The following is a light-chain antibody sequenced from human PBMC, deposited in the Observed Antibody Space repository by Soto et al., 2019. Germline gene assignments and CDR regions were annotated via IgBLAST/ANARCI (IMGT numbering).Light chain of an antibody. CDR1: SGHSNYP. J-gene: IGLJ3*02. V-gene: IGLV4-69*01. Sequence: QSVLTQSPSVSASLGASVRLTCTLSSGHSNYPIAWHQQQPEKGPRYLMKLNNDGSLYKGDGIPDRFSGSSSGAERYLTISSLQSEDEADYYCQTWGSGLGVFGGGTKLTVL. CDR3: QTWGSGLGV. CDR2: LNNDGSL.